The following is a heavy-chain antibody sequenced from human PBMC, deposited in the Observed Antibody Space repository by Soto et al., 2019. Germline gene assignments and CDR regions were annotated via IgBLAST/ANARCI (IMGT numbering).Heavy chain of an antibody. V-gene: IGHV3-21*01. CDR1: GFTFSRYS. J-gene: IGHJ4*02. CDR3: ARGIAAAGTWGMSY. D-gene: IGHD6-13*01. CDR2: ISGSASYM. Sequence: EVQLVDSGGGLVKPGGSLRLSCAASGFTFSRYSMNWVRQAPGKGLEWVSCISGSASYMYYADSVKGRFTISRDSAKNSLYLQMNSLRAEDTAVYYCARGIAAAGTWGMSYWGQGTLVTVSS.